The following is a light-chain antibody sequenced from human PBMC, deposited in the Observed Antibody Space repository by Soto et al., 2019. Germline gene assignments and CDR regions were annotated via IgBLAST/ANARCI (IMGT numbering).Light chain of an antibody. CDR2: GAS. CDR3: RQYGSSIT. Sequence: EIVLTQSPGTLSLSPGERATLSCRASQSVSNNYLAWYQQKPGQAPRLLIYGASNRATGIPDRFSGSGSGTDFTLTINRLEPEDFAVYYCRQYGSSITFGQGTRLEIK. J-gene: IGKJ5*01. CDR1: QSVSNNY. V-gene: IGKV3-20*01.